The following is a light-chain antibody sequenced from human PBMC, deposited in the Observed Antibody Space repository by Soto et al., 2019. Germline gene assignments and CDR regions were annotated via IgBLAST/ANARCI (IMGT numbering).Light chain of an antibody. Sequence: QSVLTQPPSVSAAPGQKGTISCSASRSNIGNNYVSWYQQLPRTAPKLLIFDSNQRPSGIPDRFAGSKSGTSATLGITGLQTGDEAGYFCGTCDSDLNAVVFGGGTKLTVL. CDR1: RSNIGNNY. J-gene: IGLJ2*01. CDR2: DSN. V-gene: IGLV1-51*01. CDR3: GTCDSDLNAVV.